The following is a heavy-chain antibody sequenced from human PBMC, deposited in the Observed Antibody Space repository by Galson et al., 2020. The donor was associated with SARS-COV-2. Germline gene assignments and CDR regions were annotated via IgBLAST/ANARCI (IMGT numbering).Heavy chain of an antibody. V-gene: IGHV4-39*01. D-gene: IGHD6-19*01. CDR3: ARQGDQYTSGWYQGVDY. CDR1: GAFITNSSYY. Sequence: SETLSLTCTVSGAFITNSSYYWGWIRQPPGKGLEWIGSIYYSGITYYNPALTSRVTISVDTSKNHFSLKLSSVTAADTAVYYCARQGDQYTSGWYQGVDYWGQGTLVTVSS. CDR2: IYYSGIT. J-gene: IGHJ4*02.